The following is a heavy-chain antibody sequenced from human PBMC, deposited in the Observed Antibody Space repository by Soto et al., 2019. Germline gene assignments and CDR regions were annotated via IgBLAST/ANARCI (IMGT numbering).Heavy chain of an antibody. J-gene: IGHJ5*02. Sequence: SETLSLTCTVSSCSISSPDYYWSWIRQPPGKGLEWIGYIYYTGNTYYNPSLKSRVIMSVDTSTNQFSLKVTSVTAADTAVYYCASGGSSNWFDPWGQGTLVTVS. CDR2: IYYTGNT. CDR3: ASGGSSNWFDP. V-gene: IGHV4-30-4*01. CDR1: SCSISSPDYY. D-gene: IGHD1-26*01.